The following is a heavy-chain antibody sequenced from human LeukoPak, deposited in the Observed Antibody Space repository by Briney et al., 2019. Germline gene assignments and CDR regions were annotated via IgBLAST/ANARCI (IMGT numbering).Heavy chain of an antibody. CDR2: IKQDESEK. J-gene: IGHJ4*02. CDR3: VTQLSVTTNY. Sequence: GGPLRLSCAASGFSFSSSWMTWVRQAPGKGLEWVANIKQDESEKHYVDSVKGRFTISRDNAKNSLYLQMNSLRAEDTAVYYCVTQLSVTTNYWGQGTLVTVSS. CDR1: GFSFSSSW. D-gene: IGHD4-17*01. V-gene: IGHV3-7*05.